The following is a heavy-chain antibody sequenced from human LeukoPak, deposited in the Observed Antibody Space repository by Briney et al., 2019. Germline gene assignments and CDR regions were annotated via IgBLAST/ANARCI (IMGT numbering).Heavy chain of an antibody. CDR2: IYYSGSTNY. V-gene: IGHV4-59*08. CDR1: GGSISSYY. D-gene: IGHD5-24*01. Sequence: SASLSLTCTVSGGSISSYYWTWIRQPPGKGLEWIGYIYYSGSTNYNYNPSLKSRVTISLDTSNNQFSLKLSSVTAADADMYYCARHGGGYSFDYWGQGTLVTVSS. J-gene: IGHJ4*02. CDR3: ARHGGGYSFDY.